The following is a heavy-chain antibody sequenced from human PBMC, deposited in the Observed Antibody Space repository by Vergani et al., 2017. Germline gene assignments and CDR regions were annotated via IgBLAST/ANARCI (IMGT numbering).Heavy chain of an antibody. CDR2: ISSSSSTI. V-gene: IGHV3-48*01. J-gene: IGHJ6*02. CDR3: ARVSSSGWPSKYYYYYYGMDV. Sequence: EVQLVESGGGLVQPGGSLRLSCAASGFTFSSYSMNWVRQAPGKGLEWVSYISSSSSTIYYADSVKGRFTISRDNAKNSLYLQMNSLRAEDTAVYYCARVSSSGWPSKYYYYYYGMDVWGQGTTVTVSS. D-gene: IGHD6-19*01. CDR1: GFTFSSYS.